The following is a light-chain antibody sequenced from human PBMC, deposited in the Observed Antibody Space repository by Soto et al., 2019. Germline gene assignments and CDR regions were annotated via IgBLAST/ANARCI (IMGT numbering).Light chain of an antibody. V-gene: IGKV3-20*01. CDR3: QQYASAPLT. Sequence: EIVLTQSPGTLSLSPGERATLSCRASQTVAKNYLAWYQQQPGQAPRLFIYDASTRATGIPDRFTGSGSATDFTLTINRLEPEDFAVYYCQQYASAPLTFGGGTKVEIK. CDR2: DAS. CDR1: QTVAKNY. J-gene: IGKJ4*01.